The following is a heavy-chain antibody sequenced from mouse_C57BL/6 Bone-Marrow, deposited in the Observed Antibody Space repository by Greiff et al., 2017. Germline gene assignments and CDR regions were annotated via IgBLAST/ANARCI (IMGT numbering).Heavy chain of an antibody. CDR3: ARDDSDY. J-gene: IGHJ4*01. V-gene: IGHV5-4*01. Sequence: EVKLMESGGGLVKPGGSLKLSCAASGFTFSSYAMSWVRQTPEKRLEWVATISDGGSYTYYPDNVKGRFTISRDKAKNNLYLQMSHLKSEDTAMYYCARDDSDYWGQGTSVTVSS. CDR2: ISDGGSYT. CDR1: GFTFSSYA.